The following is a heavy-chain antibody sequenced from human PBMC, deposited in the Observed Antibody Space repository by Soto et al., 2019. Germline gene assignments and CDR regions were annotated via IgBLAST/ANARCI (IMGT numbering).Heavy chain of an antibody. D-gene: IGHD3-16*01. Sequence: EVQLVESGGGLVQPGGSLRLSCAASGFTFSNYWMHWVRQAPGKGLVWVSRIKSDGSSTSYADSVRGRFTISRDNAKNTMYLQMNSLRAEDTAVYYFARDVDFWGGQELGYWGQGTLVTVSS. J-gene: IGHJ4*02. V-gene: IGHV3-74*01. CDR3: ARDVDFWGGQELGY. CDR1: GFTFSNYW. CDR2: IKSDGSST.